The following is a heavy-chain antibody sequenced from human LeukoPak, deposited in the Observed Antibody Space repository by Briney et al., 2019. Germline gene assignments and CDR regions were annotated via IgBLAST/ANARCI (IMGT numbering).Heavy chain of an antibody. CDR2: INHSGST. CDR1: GGSFSGYY. D-gene: IGHD6-13*01. Sequence: SETLSLTCAVYGGSFSGYYWSWIRQPPGKGLEWIGEINHSGSTNYNLSLKSRVTISVDTSKNQFSLKLSSVTAADTAVYYCARDGQQLPFDYWGQGTLVTVSS. V-gene: IGHV4-34*01. CDR3: ARDGQQLPFDY. J-gene: IGHJ4*02.